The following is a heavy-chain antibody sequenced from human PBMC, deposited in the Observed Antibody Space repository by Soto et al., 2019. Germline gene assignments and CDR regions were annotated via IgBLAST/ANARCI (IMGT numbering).Heavy chain of an antibody. V-gene: IGHV4-39*01. CDR1: GVSISSNNYH. D-gene: IGHD3-22*01. CDR2: IYYSGST. J-gene: IGHJ4*02. Sequence: QLQLQESGPGLVKPSETLSLTCTVSGVSISSNNYHWGWIRQPPGKGLEWIGSIYYSGSTYYNPSLKSRVTISVDTSKNQFSLKLSSVTAADTAVYYCARHSYYYDSSGYHYYFDYWGQGTLVTVSS. CDR3: ARHSYYYDSSGYHYYFDY.